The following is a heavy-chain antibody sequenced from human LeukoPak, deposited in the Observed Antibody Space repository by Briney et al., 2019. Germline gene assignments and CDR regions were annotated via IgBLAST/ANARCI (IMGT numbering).Heavy chain of an antibody. CDR3: AKDIGGDTGMVTGYYYYYGMDV. Sequence: GGSLRLSCAASGFTFDDYAMHWVRQAPGKGLEWVSGISWNSGSICYADSVKGRFNISRDNAKNSLYLQMKSLRAEDTALYYCAKDIGGDTGMVTGYYYYYGMDVWGQGTTVTVSS. D-gene: IGHD5-18*01. J-gene: IGHJ6*02. CDR2: ISWNSGSI. CDR1: GFTFDDYA. V-gene: IGHV3-9*01.